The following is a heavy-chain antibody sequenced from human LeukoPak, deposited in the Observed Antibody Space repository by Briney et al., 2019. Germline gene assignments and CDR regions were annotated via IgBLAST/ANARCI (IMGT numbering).Heavy chain of an antibody. Sequence: GESLKISCKGSGYSFTSYWIGWVRQMPGKGLEWMGIIYPGDSDTRYSPSFQGQVTISADKSISTAYLQWSSLKASDTAMYYCARLALLWFGDDRQRGSWFDYWGQGTLVTVSS. CDR1: GYSFTSYW. CDR3: ARLALLWFGDDRQRGSWFDY. J-gene: IGHJ4*02. D-gene: IGHD3-10*01. CDR2: IYPGDSDT. V-gene: IGHV5-51*01.